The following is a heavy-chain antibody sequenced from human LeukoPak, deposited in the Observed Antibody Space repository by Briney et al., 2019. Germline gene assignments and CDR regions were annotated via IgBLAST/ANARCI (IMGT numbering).Heavy chain of an antibody. CDR2: INPSGGST. J-gene: IGHJ4*02. CDR3: ARTYSSNDEFDH. Sequence: ASVKVSCKASGYTFTSYYIHWVRQAPGQGLEWMGIINPSGGSTTYAQKFQGRVAMTRDTCTSRVYMEVSSLRSEDTAVYYCARTYSSNDEFDHRGPGTLVPGSS. D-gene: IGHD6-13*01. CDR1: GYTFTSYY. V-gene: IGHV1-46*01.